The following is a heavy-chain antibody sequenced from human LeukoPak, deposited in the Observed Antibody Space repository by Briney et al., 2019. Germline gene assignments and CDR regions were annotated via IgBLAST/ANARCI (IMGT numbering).Heavy chain of an antibody. Sequence: PGGSLRLSCAASGFTFDDYAMHWVRQAPGKGLEWVSLISGDGGSTYYADSVKGRFTISRDHSKNSLYLQMDSLRTEDTALYYCAKDIQYSSSWYGSFSFDYWGQGTLVTVSS. D-gene: IGHD6-13*01. V-gene: IGHV3-43*02. CDR1: GFTFDDYA. CDR2: ISGDGGST. J-gene: IGHJ4*02. CDR3: AKDIQYSSSWYGSFSFDY.